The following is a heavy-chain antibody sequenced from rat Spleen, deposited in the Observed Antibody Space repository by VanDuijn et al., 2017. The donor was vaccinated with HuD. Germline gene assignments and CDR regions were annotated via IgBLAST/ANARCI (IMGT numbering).Heavy chain of an antibody. D-gene: IGHD1-1*01. J-gene: IGHJ2*01. V-gene: IGHV5-31*01. CDR3: TSSITAVAPHYFDY. Sequence: EVQLVESGGGLVQPGRSLKLSCVAAGFTFNNRWMTWIRQAPGKGLEWVATINHIGDKTYYPDSVQGRFTVSRENADGTLYLQMNSLRSEDTATYYCTSSITAVAPHYFDYWGQGVMVTVSS. CDR1: GFTFNNRW. CDR2: INHIGDKT.